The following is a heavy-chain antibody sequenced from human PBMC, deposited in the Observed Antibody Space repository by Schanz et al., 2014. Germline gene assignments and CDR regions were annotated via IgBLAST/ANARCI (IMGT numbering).Heavy chain of an antibody. Sequence: EVELVESGGGLIQPGGSLRLSCAASGFTFTNYAMSWVRQAPGKGLEWVSGISGSGASTYYADSVKGRFTISRDNSNKTVDLQMNSLRAEDTGLYFCARGGSGSHYRLDYWGQGTLVTVSS. V-gene: IGHV3-23*04. CDR1: GFTFTNYA. D-gene: IGHD1-26*01. CDR2: ISGSGAST. CDR3: ARGGSGSHYRLDY. J-gene: IGHJ4*02.